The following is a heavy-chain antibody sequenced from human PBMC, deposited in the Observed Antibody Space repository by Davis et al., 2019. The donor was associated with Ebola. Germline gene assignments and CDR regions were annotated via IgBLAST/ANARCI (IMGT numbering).Heavy chain of an antibody. Sequence: PGGSLRLSCAASGFIVSSNYMNWVRHVPGKGLEWVSTFSASEGHTHYSDSVRGRFTISRDNSKNTLYLQMNSLRAEDTATYYCARYCHYTDCSYFDCWGQGTMVAVSS. CDR1: GFIVSSNY. D-gene: IGHD2-15*01. CDR2: FSASEGHT. CDR3: ARYCHYTDCSYFDC. V-gene: IGHV3-23*01. J-gene: IGHJ4*02.